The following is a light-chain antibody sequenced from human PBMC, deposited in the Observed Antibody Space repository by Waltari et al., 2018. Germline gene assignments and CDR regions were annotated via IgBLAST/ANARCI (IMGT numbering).Light chain of an antibody. V-gene: IGLV1-51*02. Sequence: QSVLTQSPSVSAAPGQRVTISCSGGSSNLGNNYVSWYRQFPGTAPKLLIYENSERPSGIPGRFSGSKSGTSATLDITGLQAGDEADYYCGTWDSSLSGAVFGGGTHLTVL. CDR2: ENS. CDR3: GTWDSSLSGAV. J-gene: IGLJ7*01. CDR1: SSNLGNNY.